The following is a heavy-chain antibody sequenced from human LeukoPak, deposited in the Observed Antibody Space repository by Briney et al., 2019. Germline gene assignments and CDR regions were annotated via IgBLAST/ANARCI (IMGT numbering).Heavy chain of an antibody. CDR1: GFTFSSYA. CDR3: ARPLSGYSSSLGY. D-gene: IGHD6-6*01. CDR2: ISYDGSNK. Sequence: GGSLRLSCAASGFTFSSYAMHWVRQAPGKGLEWVAVISYDGSNKYYADSVKGRFTISRDNSKNTLYPQMNSLRAEDTAVYYCARPLSGYSSSLGYWGQGTLVTVSS. J-gene: IGHJ4*02. V-gene: IGHV3-30*04.